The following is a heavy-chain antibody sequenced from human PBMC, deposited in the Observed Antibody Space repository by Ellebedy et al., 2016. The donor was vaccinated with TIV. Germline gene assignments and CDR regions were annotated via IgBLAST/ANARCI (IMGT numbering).Heavy chain of an antibody. V-gene: IGHV3-7*01. CDR3: ATDGSYGDYLSPAHAFEN. D-gene: IGHD4-17*01. CDR1: GFSFRSYW. J-gene: IGHJ3*02. Sequence: GESLKISCAASGFSFRSYWMSWVRQAPGKGLEWVANMRQDGNDKYYVDSVRGRFTIFRDNAENSLYLQMNSLRAEDTAVYYCATDGSYGDYLSPAHAFENWGQGTVVIVSS. CDR2: MRQDGNDK.